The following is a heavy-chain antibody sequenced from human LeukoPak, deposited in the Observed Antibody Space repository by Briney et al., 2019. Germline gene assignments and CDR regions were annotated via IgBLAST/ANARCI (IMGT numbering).Heavy chain of an antibody. CDR2: ISFDGSNR. V-gene: IGHV3-30*18. CDR3: AKALKTWGYCGGDCSNVHTFDF. CDR1: GFTFSSYG. J-gene: IGHJ3*01. Sequence: PGGSLRLSCAASGFTFSSYGMHWVRQAPGKGLEWVGVISFDGSNRYYADSVKGRFTISRDNSKETVFLQMNSLRAEDTAVYYCAKALKTWGYCGGDCSNVHTFDFWGQGTMVTVSS. D-gene: IGHD2-21*02.